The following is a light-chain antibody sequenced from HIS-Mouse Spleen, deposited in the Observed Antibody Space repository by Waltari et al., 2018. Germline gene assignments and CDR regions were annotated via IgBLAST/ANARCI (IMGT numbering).Light chain of an antibody. Sequence: QSALTQPASVSGSPGQSITISCTGTSRDVGSYNLVSWYQQHPGKAHNLMIYEGSKRPSGVSNRFSGSKSGNTASLTISGLQAEDEADYYCCSYAGSSTWVFGGGTKLTVL. CDR2: EGS. CDR3: CSYAGSSTWV. J-gene: IGLJ3*02. V-gene: IGLV2-23*01. CDR1: SRDVGSYNL.